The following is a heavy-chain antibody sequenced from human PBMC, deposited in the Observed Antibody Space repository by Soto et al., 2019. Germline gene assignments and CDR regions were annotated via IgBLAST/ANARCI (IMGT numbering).Heavy chain of an antibody. CDR2: ISPYNGHT. Sequence: QVQLVQSAGEVKKPGASVKVSCKASGYSFTSYGISWVRRAPGQGLEWMGWISPYNGHTKFVERFQGRVTMTTDTSTKTAYRELRNLRSDETDHYYCARDLTIVPATHPRLENYGMDVWGQGTTVIVSS. V-gene: IGHV1-18*01. CDR1: GYSFTSYG. CDR3: ARDLTIVPATHPRLENYGMDV. D-gene: IGHD2-15*01. J-gene: IGHJ6*02.